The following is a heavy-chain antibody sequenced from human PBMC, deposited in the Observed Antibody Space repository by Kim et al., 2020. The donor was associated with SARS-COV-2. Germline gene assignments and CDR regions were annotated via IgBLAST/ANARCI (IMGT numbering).Heavy chain of an antibody. CDR1: GGSISSSSYY. CDR3: ARRFDFNWFDP. V-gene: IGHV4-39*01. J-gene: IGHJ5*02. CDR2: IYYSGST. Sequence: SETLSLTCTVSGGSISSSSYYWGWIRQPPGKGLEWIGSIYYSGSTYYNPSLKSRVTISVDTSKNQFSLKLSSVTAADTAVYYCARRFDFNWFDPWGQGTLVTVSS.